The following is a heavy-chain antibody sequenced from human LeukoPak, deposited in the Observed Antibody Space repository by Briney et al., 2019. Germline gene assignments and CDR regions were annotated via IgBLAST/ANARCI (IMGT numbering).Heavy chain of an antibody. J-gene: IGHJ5*02. Sequence: KPSETLSLTCADYGGSFSGYYWSWIRQPPGKGREWIGEINHSGSTNYNPSLKSRVTISVDKSKNQFSLKLSSVAAADTAVYYCARGLVRGLRTTNWFDPWGQGTLVTVSS. CDR1: GGSFSGYY. CDR3: ARGLVRGLRTTNWFDP. D-gene: IGHD3-10*01. V-gene: IGHV4-34*01. CDR2: INHSGST.